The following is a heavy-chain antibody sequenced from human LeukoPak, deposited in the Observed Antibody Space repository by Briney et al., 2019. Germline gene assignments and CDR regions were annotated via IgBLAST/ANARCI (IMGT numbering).Heavy chain of an antibody. CDR1: GFTFSSYR. Sequence: GGSLRLSCAASGFTFSSYRMTWVRQAPGKGLEWVSSISSSSSYIYYADSVKGRFTISRDNAKKSVYLQMNSLRGEDTAVYYCVMFFMGSTNWPDYWGQGTLVTVSS. J-gene: IGHJ4*02. CDR3: VMFFMGSTNWPDY. CDR2: ISSSSSYI. D-gene: IGHD2-2*01. V-gene: IGHV3-21*01.